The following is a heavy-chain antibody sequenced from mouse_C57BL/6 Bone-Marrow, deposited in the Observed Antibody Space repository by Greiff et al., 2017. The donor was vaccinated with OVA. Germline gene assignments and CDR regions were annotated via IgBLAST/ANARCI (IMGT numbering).Heavy chain of an antibody. CDR3: AICSNESYAMDY. CDR2: LHPSDSDT. V-gene: IGHV1-74*01. Sequence: QVQLQQPGAELVKPGASVKVSCKASGYTFTSYWMHWVKQRPGQGLEWIGRLHPSDSDTNYNQKFKGKATLTVDKSSSTAYMQLSSLTSEDSAVYYCAICSNESYAMDYWGQGTSVTVSS. CDR1: GYTFTSYW. D-gene: IGHD2-5*01. J-gene: IGHJ4*01.